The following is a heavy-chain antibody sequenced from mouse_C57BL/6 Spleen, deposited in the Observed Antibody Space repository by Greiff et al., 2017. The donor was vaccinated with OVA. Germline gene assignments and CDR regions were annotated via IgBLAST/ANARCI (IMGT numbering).Heavy chain of an antibody. CDR2: ISYSGST. D-gene: IGHD2-5*01. CDR1: GYSITSGYD. J-gene: IGHJ1*03. CDR3: ARDYSNYGYFDV. Sequence: VQLQQSGPGMVKPSQSLSLTCTVTGYSITSGYDWHWIRHFPGNKLEWMGYISYSGSTNYNPSLKSRISITHDTSKNHFLLKLNSVTTEDTATYYCARDYSNYGYFDVWGTGTTVTVSS. V-gene: IGHV3-1*01.